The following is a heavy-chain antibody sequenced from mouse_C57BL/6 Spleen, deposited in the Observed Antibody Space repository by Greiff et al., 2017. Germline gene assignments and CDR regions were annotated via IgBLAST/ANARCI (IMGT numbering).Heavy chain of an antibody. D-gene: IGHD2-10*01. J-gene: IGHJ4*01. CDR3: AVSYYGNYVWYYAMDY. V-gene: IGHV1-74*01. Sequence: VQLQQPGAELVKPGASVKVSCKASGYTFTSYWMHWVKQRPGQGLEWIGRIHPSDSDTNYNQKFKGKATLTVDKSSSTAYMQLSSLTSESSAVYYCAVSYYGNYVWYYAMDYWGQGTSVTVSS. CDR1: GYTFTSYW. CDR2: IHPSDSDT.